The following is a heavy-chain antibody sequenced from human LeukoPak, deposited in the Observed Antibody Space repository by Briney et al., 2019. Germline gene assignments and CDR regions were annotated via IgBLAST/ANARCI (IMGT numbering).Heavy chain of an antibody. D-gene: IGHD6-6*01. CDR3: ARGRGIAARAENWFDP. CDR2: IIPIFGTA. CDR1: GGTLSSYA. Sequence: GASVKVSCKASGGTLSSYAISWVRQAPGQGLEWMGGIIPIFGTANYAQKFQGRVTITTDESTSTAYMELSSLRSEDTAVYYCARGRGIAARAENWFDPWGQGTLVTVSS. J-gene: IGHJ5*02. V-gene: IGHV1-69*05.